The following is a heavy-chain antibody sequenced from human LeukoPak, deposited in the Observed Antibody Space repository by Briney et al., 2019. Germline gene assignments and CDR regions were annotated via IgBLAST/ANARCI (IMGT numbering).Heavy chain of an antibody. Sequence: GGSLRLSCAASGFTFDDYGMSWVRQAPGKGLEWVSGINWNGGSTGYADSVKGRFTISRDNAKNSLYLQMNSLRAEDTALYYCARDEVDLFGDYGAYYYYGMDVWGQGTTVSVSS. CDR2: INWNGGST. D-gene: IGHD4-17*01. CDR3: ARDEVDLFGDYGAYYYYGMDV. CDR1: GFTFDDYG. J-gene: IGHJ6*02. V-gene: IGHV3-20*04.